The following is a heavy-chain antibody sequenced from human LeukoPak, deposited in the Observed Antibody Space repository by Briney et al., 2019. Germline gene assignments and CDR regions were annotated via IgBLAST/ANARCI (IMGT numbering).Heavy chain of an antibody. Sequence: SETLSLTCTVSGGSISSSSYYWGWIRQPPGKGLEWIGSIYYSGSTYYNPSLKSRVTISVDTSKNQFSLKLSSVTAADTAVYYCARVGPTRSDFDYWGQGTLVTVSS. CDR3: ARVGPTRSDFDY. CDR1: GGSISSSSYY. D-gene: IGHD1-26*01. CDR2: IYYSGST. J-gene: IGHJ4*02. V-gene: IGHV4-39*01.